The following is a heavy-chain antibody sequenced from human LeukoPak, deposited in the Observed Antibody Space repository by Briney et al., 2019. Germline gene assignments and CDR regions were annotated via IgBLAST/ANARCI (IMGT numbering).Heavy chain of an antibody. CDR3: AKDGVLRYFDWLQQDDGNNWFDP. CDR2: IRYDGSNK. V-gene: IGHV3-30*02. CDR1: GFTFSSYG. J-gene: IGHJ5*02. Sequence: GGSLRLSCAASGFTFSSYGMHWVRQAPGKGLEWVAFIRYDGSNKYYADSVKGRFTISRDNSKNTLYLQMNSLRAEDTAVYYCAKDGVLRYFDWLQQDDGNNWFDPWGQGTLVTVSS. D-gene: IGHD3-9*01.